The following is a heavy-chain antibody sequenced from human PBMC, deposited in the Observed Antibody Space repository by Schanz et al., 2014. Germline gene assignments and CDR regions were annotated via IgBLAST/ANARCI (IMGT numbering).Heavy chain of an antibody. Sequence: EVQLVESGGGLVQPGGSLTLSYAASGFTFSSYLMSWVRQAPGKGLEWVSGIGGSGGSTDYADSVKGRFTISRDNSKNTVHLQMNSLRAEDTAVYFCAKDRWRATVMVDAFDIWGQGTKVTVSS. CDR1: GFTFSSYL. J-gene: IGHJ3*02. CDR2: IGGSGGST. D-gene: IGHD4-4*01. CDR3: AKDRWRATVMVDAFDI. V-gene: IGHV3-23*04.